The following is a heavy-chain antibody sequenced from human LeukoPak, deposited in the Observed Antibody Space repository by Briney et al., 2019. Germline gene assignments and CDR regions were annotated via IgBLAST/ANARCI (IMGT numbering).Heavy chain of an antibody. CDR1: GGSISTYY. CDR2: ISYTGST. V-gene: IGHV4-59*01. CDR3: ARVLSVSMDRGFGAFDI. J-gene: IGHJ3*02. Sequence: PETLSLTCTVSGGSISTYYWSWIRQPPGKGLEWIGFISYTGSTNYNPSLKSRVTILVDTSKNHFSLKLNSVTAADTAVYYCARVLSVSMDRGFGAFDIWGQGTMVTVSS. D-gene: IGHD3-10*01.